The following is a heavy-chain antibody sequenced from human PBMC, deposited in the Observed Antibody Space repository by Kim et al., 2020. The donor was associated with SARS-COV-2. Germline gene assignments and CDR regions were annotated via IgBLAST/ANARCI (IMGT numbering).Heavy chain of an antibody. CDR3: ARKSTHYYDY. V-gene: IGHV3-74*01. CDR1: GFTFSSYW. D-gene: IGHD2-15*01. J-gene: IGHJ4*02. CDR2: ISSDGNTT. Sequence: GGSLRLSCAASGFTFSSYWMHWVRQAPGKGLVWVSRISSDGNTTTYADSVKGRFTISRDNAKNTLYLQMNSLRAEDTAVYYCARKSTHYYDYWGQGTLVTVSS.